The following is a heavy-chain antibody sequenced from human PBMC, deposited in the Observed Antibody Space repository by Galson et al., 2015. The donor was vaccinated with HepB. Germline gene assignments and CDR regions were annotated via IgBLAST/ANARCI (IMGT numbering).Heavy chain of an antibody. V-gene: IGHV1-46*01. D-gene: IGHD3-3*01. CDR2: INPSGGST. Sequence: SVKVSCKASGYTFTSYYMHWVRQAPGQGLEWMGIINPSGGSTSYAQKFQGRVTMTRDTSTSTVYMELSSLRSEDTAVYYCARDFHTIFGVVTPALDYWGQGTLVTVSS. CDR3: ARDFHTIFGVVTPALDY. CDR1: GYTFTSYY. J-gene: IGHJ4*02.